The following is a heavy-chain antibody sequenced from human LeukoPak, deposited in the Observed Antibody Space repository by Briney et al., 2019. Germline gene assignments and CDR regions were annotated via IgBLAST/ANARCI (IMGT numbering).Heavy chain of an antibody. J-gene: IGHJ4*02. V-gene: IGHV4-30-4*01. CDR3: ARGVARYSSSWHFDY. CDR2: IYYSGST. D-gene: IGHD6-13*01. Sequence: SQTLSLTCTVSGGSISSGDYYWRWIRQPPGKGLEWIGYIYYSGSTYYNPSLKSRVTISVDTSKNQFSLKLSSVTAADTAVYYCARGVARYSSSWHFDYWGQGTLVTVSS. CDR1: GGSISSGDYY.